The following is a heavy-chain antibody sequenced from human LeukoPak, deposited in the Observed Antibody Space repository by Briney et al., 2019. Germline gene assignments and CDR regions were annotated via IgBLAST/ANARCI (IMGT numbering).Heavy chain of an antibody. CDR1: GYTFTGYY. Sequence: GASVKVSCKASGYTFTGYYMHWVRQAPGQGLEWMGWINPNSGGTNYAQKFQGRVTMTRDTSISTAYMELSRLRSDDTAVYYCARSDASYYYDSSGPGGYWGQGTLVTVSS. CDR3: ARSDASYYYDSSGPGGY. J-gene: IGHJ4*02. CDR2: INPNSGGT. D-gene: IGHD3-22*01. V-gene: IGHV1-2*02.